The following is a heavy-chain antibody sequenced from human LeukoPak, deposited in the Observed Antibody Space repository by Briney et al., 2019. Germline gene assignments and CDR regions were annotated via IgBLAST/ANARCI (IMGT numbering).Heavy chain of an antibody. D-gene: IGHD3-3*01. V-gene: IGHV4-39*07. CDR3: ARGGYYDFWSGYYTSLYFDY. CDR1: GGSISSSSYY. CDR2: IYYSGST. J-gene: IGHJ4*02. Sequence: SETLSLTCTVSGGSISSSSYYWGWIRQPPGKGLEWIGSIYYSGSTYYNPSLKSRVTISVDRSKNQFSLKLSSVTAADTAVYYCARGGYYDFWSGYYTSLYFDYWGQGTLVTVSS.